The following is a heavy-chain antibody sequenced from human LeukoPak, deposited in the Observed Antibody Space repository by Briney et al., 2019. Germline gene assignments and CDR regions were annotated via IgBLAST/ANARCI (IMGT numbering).Heavy chain of an antibody. CDR1: GFTFGDYS. V-gene: IGHV3-49*04. CDR3: ARAVPHFDY. CDR2: IRGKIFGETT. Sequence: GGSLRLSCTTSGFTFGDYSVSWVRQAPGKGLEWLGLIRGKIFGETTEYAASVKGRFTFSRDDSKSIAHLQMHSLKTEDTAVYYCARAVPHFDYWGQGTLVTVSS. J-gene: IGHJ4*02.